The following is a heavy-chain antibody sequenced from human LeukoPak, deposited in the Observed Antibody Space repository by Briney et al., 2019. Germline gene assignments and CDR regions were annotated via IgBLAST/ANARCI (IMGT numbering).Heavy chain of an antibody. CDR2: INTNTGNP. CDR1: GYTFTNYP. V-gene: IGHV7-4-1*02. J-gene: IGHJ4*02. CDR3: ARGGYSRGQGSPFDY. Sequence: ASVKVSCKASGYTFTNYPMIWVRQAPGRGLEWMGWINTNTGNPTYAQGFTGRFVFSLDTSVGTTYLQINSLKTEDTAVYYCARGGYSRGQGSPFDYWGQGTLVTVSS. D-gene: IGHD6-19*01.